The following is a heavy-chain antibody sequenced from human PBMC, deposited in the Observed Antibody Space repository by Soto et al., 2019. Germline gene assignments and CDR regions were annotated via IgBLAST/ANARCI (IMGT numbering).Heavy chain of an antibody. V-gene: IGHV1-69*01. CDR2: VSPPFRSS. Sequence: QVQRVQSGAEVKKPGSSVKVSCKTSGVSFNNNGIGWVRQAPGHGLEWMGGVSPPFRSSNYARKFQGRISITADASTGTVNMELISLTSADTAQYYCARVLYYGSGSYSPYGRDVWGQGTTVTVSS. D-gene: IGHD3-10*01. J-gene: IGHJ6*02. CDR3: ARVLYYGSGSYSPYGRDV. CDR1: GVSFNNNG.